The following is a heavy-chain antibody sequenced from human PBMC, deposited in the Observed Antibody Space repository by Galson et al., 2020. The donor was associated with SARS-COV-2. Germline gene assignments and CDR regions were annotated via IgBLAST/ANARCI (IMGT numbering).Heavy chain of an antibody. CDR2: LHYDRSFI. D-gene: IGHD2-2*01. J-gene: IGHJ4*02. V-gene: IGHV3-30*02. CDR1: GFPFSSHG. Sequence: GGSLRLSCAASGFPFSSHGMHWVRQAPGKGLEWVAFLHYDRSFIFYADSVKGRFTISRDNAKSTLYLQMNSLRPEDTAFYFCAKDSGTTSSDGSFDSWGQGPLVTVSS. CDR3: AKDSGTTSSDGSFDS.